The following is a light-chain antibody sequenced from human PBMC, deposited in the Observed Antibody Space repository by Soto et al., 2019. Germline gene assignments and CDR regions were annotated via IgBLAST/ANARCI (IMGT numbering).Light chain of an antibody. Sequence: EVVLTQTPDTLSLSPGGRASLSCRASQSVATYLAWYQQRSGQAPRLLIYGASSRASGIPDRFSGSGSGTDFTLTSSRLEPEDFGVYYCQQYGSSLTFGQGTKVE. CDR3: QQYGSSLT. CDR2: GAS. CDR1: QSVATY. J-gene: IGKJ1*01. V-gene: IGKV3-20*01.